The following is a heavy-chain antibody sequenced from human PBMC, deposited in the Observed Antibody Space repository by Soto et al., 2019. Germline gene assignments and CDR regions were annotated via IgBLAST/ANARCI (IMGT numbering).Heavy chain of an antibody. CDR2: IWYDGSNK. D-gene: IGHD3-22*01. CDR1: GFTFSSYG. CDR3: AGDCKGYYDAFDI. V-gene: IGHV3-33*08. J-gene: IGHJ3*02. Sequence: GGSLRLSCAASGFTFSSYGMHWVRQAPGKGLEWVAVIWYDGSNKYYADSVKGRFTISRDNSKNTLYLQMNSLRAEDTAVYYCAGDCKGYYDAFDIWGQGTMVTVSS.